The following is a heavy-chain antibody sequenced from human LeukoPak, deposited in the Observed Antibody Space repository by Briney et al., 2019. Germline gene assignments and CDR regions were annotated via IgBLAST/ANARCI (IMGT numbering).Heavy chain of an antibody. V-gene: IGHV3-23*01. CDR1: GFTLSSYA. CDR2: IRGRGGSA. CDR3: AKEVPQDIVVVPASIMWFDP. J-gene: IGHJ5*02. Sequence: PGGSLRLSPAASGFTLSSYAMSWVRPAPRKGLGWVSAIRGRGGSAYYADSMKRRFTSSRTKSKKTMYLQMNSLRAEATAVYYCAKEVPQDIVVVPASIMWFDPWGQGTLVTVSS. D-gene: IGHD2-2*01.